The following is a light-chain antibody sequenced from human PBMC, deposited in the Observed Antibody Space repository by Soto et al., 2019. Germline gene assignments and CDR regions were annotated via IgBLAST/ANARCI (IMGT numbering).Light chain of an antibody. V-gene: IGLV3-25*03. CDR2: KDS. J-gene: IGLJ2*01. CDR1: ALPKQY. Sequence: SYELTQPPSVSVSPGQTARITCSGDALPKQYAYWYQQKPDQAPVLVIYKDSERPSGIPERFSGSSSGTTVTLTISGVQEEDEADYYCQSADSSGTYVVFGGGTKLTVL. CDR3: QSADSSGTYVV.